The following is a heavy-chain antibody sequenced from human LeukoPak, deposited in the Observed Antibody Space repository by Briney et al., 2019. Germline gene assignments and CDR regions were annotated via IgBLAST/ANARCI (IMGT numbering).Heavy chain of an antibody. CDR3: AKGGKWDVTPFDY. D-gene: IGHD1-26*01. V-gene: IGHV3-23*01. CDR2: ISGGGGST. CDR1: GFTFSNSV. Sequence: TGGSLRLSCAASGFTFSNSVMSWVRQAPGKGLEWVSTISGGGGSTYYADSVKGRFTISRDNSKNTLYLQVNSLRAEDTAVYYCAKGGKWDVTPFDYWGQGTLVTVSS. J-gene: IGHJ4*02.